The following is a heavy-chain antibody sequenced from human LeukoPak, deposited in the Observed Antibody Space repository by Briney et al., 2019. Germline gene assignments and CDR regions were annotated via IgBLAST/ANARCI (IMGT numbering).Heavy chain of an antibody. Sequence: GASVKVSCKASGYTFTSYTMHWVRQAPGQRLEWMGWINTGNGDTKYSQELQGRVTITRDTSASTAYMELSSLRSEDMAVYYCARESRWMDVWGKGTTVSVSS. V-gene: IGHV1-3*03. CDR3: ARESRWMDV. J-gene: IGHJ6*04. CDR2: INTGNGDT. D-gene: IGHD2-15*01. CDR1: GYTFTSYT.